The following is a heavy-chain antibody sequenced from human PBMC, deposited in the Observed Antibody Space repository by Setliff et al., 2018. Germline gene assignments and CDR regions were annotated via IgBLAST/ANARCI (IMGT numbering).Heavy chain of an antibody. CDR3: ARDPSLYCSSTSCSPHWFDP. J-gene: IGHJ5*02. D-gene: IGHD2-2*01. Sequence: ASVKVSCKASGYTFTSYYMHWVRQAPGQGLEWMGIINPSGGSTSYAQKFQGRVTMTRDTSTSTVYMEVSSLRSDDTAVYYCARDPSLYCSSTSCSPHWFDPWGQGTLVTVSS. V-gene: IGHV1-46*01. CDR2: INPSGGST. CDR1: GYTFTSYY.